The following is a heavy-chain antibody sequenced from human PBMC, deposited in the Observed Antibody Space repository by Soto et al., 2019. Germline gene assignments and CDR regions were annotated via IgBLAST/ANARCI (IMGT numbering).Heavy chain of an antibody. J-gene: IGHJ4*02. CDR1: GFTFSSYA. Sequence: EVQLLESGGGLVQPGGSLRLSCAASGFTFSSYAMSWVRQAPGKGLEWVSAISGSGGSIYYADSVKGRFTISRDNSKNTLYLQMNSLRAEDTAVYYCAKVKADFDWLFTALFDYWGQGTLVTVSS. D-gene: IGHD3-9*01. CDR3: AKVKADFDWLFTALFDY. V-gene: IGHV3-23*01. CDR2: ISGSGGSI.